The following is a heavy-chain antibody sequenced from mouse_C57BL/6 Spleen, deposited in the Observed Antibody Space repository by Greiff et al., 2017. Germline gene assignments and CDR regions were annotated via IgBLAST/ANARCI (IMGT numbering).Heavy chain of an antibody. CDR1: GYTFTSYW. Sequence: QVQLQQPGAELVRPGTSVKLSCKASGYTFTSYWMHWVKQRPGQGLEWIGVIDPSDSYTNYNQKFKGKATLTVDTSSSTAYMQLSSLTSEDSAVYYCAPITTVVAPFDYWGRGTTLTVSS. CDR3: APITTVVAPFDY. D-gene: IGHD1-1*01. CDR2: IDPSDSYT. J-gene: IGHJ2*01. V-gene: IGHV1-59*01.